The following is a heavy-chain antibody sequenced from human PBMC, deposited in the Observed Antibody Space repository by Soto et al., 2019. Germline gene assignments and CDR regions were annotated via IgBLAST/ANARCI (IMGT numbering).Heavy chain of an antibody. CDR2: ISSSSSYI. CDR1: GFTFSSYS. D-gene: IGHD5-12*01. CDR3: AREWPSAFDI. V-gene: IGHV3-21*01. J-gene: IGHJ3*02. Sequence: GGSLRLSCAASGFTFSSYSMDWVRQAPGKGLEWVSSISSSSSYIYYADSVKGRFTISRDNAKNSLYLQMNSLRAEDTAVYYCAREWPSAFDIWGQGTMVTVSS.